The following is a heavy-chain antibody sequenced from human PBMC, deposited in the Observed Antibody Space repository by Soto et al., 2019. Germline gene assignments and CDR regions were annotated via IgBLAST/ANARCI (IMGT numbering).Heavy chain of an antibody. Sequence: GGSLRLSCAASGFTFSSYWMSWVRQAPGKGLEWVANIKQDGSEKYYVDSVKGRFTISRDNAKNSLYLQMNSLRAEDTAVYYCAREYYDFWSGYYTGYWGQGTLVTVSS. D-gene: IGHD3-3*01. V-gene: IGHV3-7*01. CDR1: GFTFSSYW. J-gene: IGHJ4*02. CDR2: IKQDGSEK. CDR3: AREYYDFWSGYYTGY.